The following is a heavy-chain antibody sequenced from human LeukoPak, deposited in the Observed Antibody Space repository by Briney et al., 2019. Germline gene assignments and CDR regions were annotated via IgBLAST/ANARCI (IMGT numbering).Heavy chain of an antibody. D-gene: IGHD3-10*01. J-gene: IGHJ4*02. CDR1: GFTFSSYA. CDR3: AKLTYGSGSYSFDY. V-gene: IGHV3-23*01. CDR2: ISGSGGST. Sequence: PGGSLRLSCAASGFTFSSYAMGWVRQAPGKGLEWVSAISGSGGSTYYADSVKGRFTISRDNSKNTLYLQMNSLRAEDTAVYYCAKLTYGSGSYSFDYWGQGTLSPSPQ.